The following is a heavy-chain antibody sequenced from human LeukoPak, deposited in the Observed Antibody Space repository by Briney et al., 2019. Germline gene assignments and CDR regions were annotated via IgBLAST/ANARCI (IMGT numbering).Heavy chain of an antibody. J-gene: IGHJ4*02. Sequence: SQTLSLTCAISGDSVSSNSATWTWIRQSPSRGLEWLGRTYYRSKWYNDYAVSVKSRVTINPDTSKNQFSLQLNSVTPEDTAVYYCARGSSSSSWYFDYWGQGTLVTVSS. CDR3: ARGSSSSSWYFDY. CDR1: GDSVSSNSAT. V-gene: IGHV6-1*01. D-gene: IGHD6-13*01. CDR2: TYYRSKWYN.